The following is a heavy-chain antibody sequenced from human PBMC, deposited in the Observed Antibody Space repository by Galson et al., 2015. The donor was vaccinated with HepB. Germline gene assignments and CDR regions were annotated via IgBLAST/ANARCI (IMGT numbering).Heavy chain of an antibody. Sequence: SLRLSCAASGFTFSAFWMSWVRQAPGKGLEWVANIKGDGSEKYYVDSVKGRFTISRDNTKNSLFLQLDSLRAEDTALYYCARGRAERSFDWFLLHYFDYWGQGTLVTASS. CDR1: GFTFSAFW. CDR2: IKGDGSEK. V-gene: IGHV3-7*01. D-gene: IGHD3-9*01. CDR3: ARGRAERSFDWFLLHYFDY. J-gene: IGHJ4*02.